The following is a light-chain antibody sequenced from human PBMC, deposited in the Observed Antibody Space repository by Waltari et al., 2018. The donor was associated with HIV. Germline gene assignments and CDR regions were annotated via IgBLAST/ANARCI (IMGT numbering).Light chain of an antibody. V-gene: IGLV3-21*02. CDR2: DDS. Sequence: SYVLTQPPSVSVAPGQTARITCGGNKIGSKSVNWYQQTPGQAPVLVVYDDSDRPSGIPVRFSGSNSGNTATLTISRVEAGDEADYFCQVWDSSSDHRGVFGGGTKLTVL. CDR3: QVWDSSSDHRGV. CDR1: KIGSKS. J-gene: IGLJ3*02.